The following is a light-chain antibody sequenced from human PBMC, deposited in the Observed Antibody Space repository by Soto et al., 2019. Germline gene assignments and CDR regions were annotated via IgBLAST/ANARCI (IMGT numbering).Light chain of an antibody. V-gene: IGKV1-5*01. J-gene: IGKJ1*01. CDR3: QQYNTYPPWT. CDR2: DAS. Sequence: DIQMTQSPSTLSASVGDRVTITCRASQSISSFLAWYQQKSGKAPKLLIYDASNLEPGVPSRFSGSVSGTEVTLTISSLQPDDFATYYCQQYNTYPPWTFGQGTKVEVK. CDR1: QSISSF.